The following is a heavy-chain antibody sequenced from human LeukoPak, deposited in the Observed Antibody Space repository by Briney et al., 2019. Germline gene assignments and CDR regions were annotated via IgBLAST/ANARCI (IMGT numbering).Heavy chain of an antibody. CDR1: GFTFSDAW. J-gene: IGHJ4*02. CDR2: IKSKTDGGTT. D-gene: IGHD3-22*01. CDR3: STTYYYDSSEGY. V-gene: IGHV3-15*07. Sequence: TGGSLRLSCAASGFTFSDAWMNWVRQAPGKGLEWVGRIKSKTDGGTTDYAAPVKGRFTISRDDSKNTLYLQMNSLKTEDTAVYYCSTTYYYDSSEGYWGQGTLVTVSS.